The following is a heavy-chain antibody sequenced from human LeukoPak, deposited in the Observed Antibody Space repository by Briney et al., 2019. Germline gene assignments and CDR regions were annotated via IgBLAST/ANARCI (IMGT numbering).Heavy chain of an antibody. CDR1: GYTFTGYY. CDR3: ARVTGGAAQYPFDY. CDR2: INPNSGGT. Sequence: WASVKVSFKASGYTFTGYYMHWVRQAPGQGLEWMGWINPNSGGTNYAQKFQGRVTMTRDTSISTAYMELSRLRSDDTAVYYCARVTGGAAQYPFDYWGQGTLVTVSS. J-gene: IGHJ4*02. D-gene: IGHD4-23*01. V-gene: IGHV1-2*02.